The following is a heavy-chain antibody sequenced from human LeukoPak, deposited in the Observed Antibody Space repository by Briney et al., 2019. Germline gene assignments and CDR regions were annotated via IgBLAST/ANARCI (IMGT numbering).Heavy chain of an antibody. CDR2: IKQDRSEK. J-gene: IGHJ6*02. D-gene: IGHD5-24*01. CDR3: AAYNLPPDGMGV. Sequence: GGSLRLSCAASGFTFSGHWMIWVRQAPGKGLEWVANIKQDRSEKFYVDSVKGRFTISRDNAKNSVFLQMNSLRAEDTAVYYCAAYNLPPDGMGVWGQGTSVTVSS. V-gene: IGHV3-7*01. CDR1: GFTFSGHW.